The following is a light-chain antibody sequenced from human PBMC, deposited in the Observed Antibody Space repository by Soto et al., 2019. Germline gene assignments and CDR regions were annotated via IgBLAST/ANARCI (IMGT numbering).Light chain of an antibody. CDR1: QSVSSSF. V-gene: IGKV3-20*01. J-gene: IGKJ2*01. CDR2: VAS. Sequence: EIVLTQSPGTLSLSPGERATLSCRASQSVSSSFLAWYQQKPGQAPRLLIYVASSRATGIPDRFSGSGSGTDFTLTISRLEPEDFAVYYCQQYGRSPYTFGQGTKLEIK. CDR3: QQYGRSPYT.